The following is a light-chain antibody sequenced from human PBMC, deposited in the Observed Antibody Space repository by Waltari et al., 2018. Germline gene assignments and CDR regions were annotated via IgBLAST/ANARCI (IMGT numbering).Light chain of an antibody. V-gene: IGLV2-11*01. CDR1: SSDVGGYNY. CDR3: CSYAGSYTVV. CDR2: DVS. Sequence: QSALTQPRSVSGSPGQSVTISCTGTSSDVGGYNYVSWYQQHPGKAPKLMIYDVSKRPSGVPDRLSGSKSGNTASLTISGLQAEDEADYYCCSYAGSYTVVFGGWTKLTVL. J-gene: IGLJ2*01.